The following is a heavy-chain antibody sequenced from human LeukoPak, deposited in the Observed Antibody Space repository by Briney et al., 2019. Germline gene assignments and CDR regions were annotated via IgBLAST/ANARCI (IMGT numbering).Heavy chain of an antibody. CDR3: GKVGGNSNS. CDR1: GGSTTSDIFY. V-gene: IGHV4-31*03. D-gene: IGHD4-23*01. J-gene: IGHJ4*02. CDR2: IHNSRGT. Sequence: SETLSLTCSVSGGSTTSDIFYWNWIRQHPGKGLEWIGSIHNSRGTSYNPSLESRLTISVDTSENQFFLKMSSVTAADTAMYYCGKVGGNSNSWGQGILVTVSS.